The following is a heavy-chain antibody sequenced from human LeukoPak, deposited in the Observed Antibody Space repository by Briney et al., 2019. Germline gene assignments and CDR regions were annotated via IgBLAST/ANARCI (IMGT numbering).Heavy chain of an antibody. J-gene: IGHJ4*02. CDR3: ARDTPGIAASVNGG. D-gene: IGHD6-13*01. CDR2: IYSDGST. V-gene: IGHV3-53*01. Sequence: GGSLRLSCTASGFTVGNNCMNWPRQAPGKGLEWVSLIYSDGSTHYADSVKGRFTISRDNSKNTLYLQMYSLRAEDTAVYYCARDTPGIAASVNGGWGQGTLVTVSS. CDR1: GFTVGNNC.